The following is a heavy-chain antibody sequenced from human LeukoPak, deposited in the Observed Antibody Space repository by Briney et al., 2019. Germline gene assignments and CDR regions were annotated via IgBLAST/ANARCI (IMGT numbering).Heavy chain of an antibody. CDR2: IYYSGST. V-gene: IGHV4-39*07. Sequence: PSETLSLTCTVSGGSISSSSYYWGWIRQPPGKGLEWIGSIYYSGSTYYNPSLKSRVTISVDTSKNQFSLKLSSVTAADTAVYYCARGQGWSGYFYYYYYMDVWGKGTTVTVSS. J-gene: IGHJ6*03. CDR1: GGSISSSSYY. D-gene: IGHD3-3*01. CDR3: ARGQGWSGYFYYYYYMDV.